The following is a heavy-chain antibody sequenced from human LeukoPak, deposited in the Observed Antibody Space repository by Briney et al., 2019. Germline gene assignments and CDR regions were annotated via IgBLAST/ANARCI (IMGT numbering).Heavy chain of an antibody. CDR1: GGSISSYY. V-gene: IGHV4-59*01. D-gene: IGHD1-26*01. Sequence: SETLSLTCTVSGGSISSYYWSWIRQPPGKGPEWIGYIYYSGSTNYNPSLKSRVTISVDTSKNQFSLKLSSVTAADTAVYYCAREVHGATLNHYWYFDLWGRGTLVTVSS. J-gene: IGHJ2*01. CDR3: AREVHGATLNHYWYFDL. CDR2: IYYSGST.